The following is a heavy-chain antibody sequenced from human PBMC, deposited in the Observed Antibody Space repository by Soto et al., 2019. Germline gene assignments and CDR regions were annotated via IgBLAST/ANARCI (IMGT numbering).Heavy chain of an antibody. CDR1: RFTFSTYS. J-gene: IGHJ6*02. V-gene: IGHV3-48*01. D-gene: IGHD3-16*01. CDR3: ARSYDYGMDV. CDR2: ISGGSSII. Sequence: PGGSLRLSCVSSRFTFSTYSMNWVRQAPGKGLEWVSYISGGSSIIYYADSVKGRFTISRDNAKNSLYLQTNSLRAEDTAVYYCARSYDYGMDVWGQGTTVTVSS.